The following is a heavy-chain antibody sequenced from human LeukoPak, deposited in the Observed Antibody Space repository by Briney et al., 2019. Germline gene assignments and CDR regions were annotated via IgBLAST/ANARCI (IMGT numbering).Heavy chain of an antibody. Sequence: PSETLSLTCTVSCGSISSYYWSWIRQTPGKGLELIGDNYYSGSTNYNPSLKSRVTISVDTSKNQFSLKLSSVTAADTAVYYCARHTDIAALSSLNYWGQGTLVTVSS. CDR2: NYYSGST. V-gene: IGHV4-59*08. CDR3: ARHTDIAALSSLNY. D-gene: IGHD6-13*01. CDR1: CGSISSYY. J-gene: IGHJ4*02.